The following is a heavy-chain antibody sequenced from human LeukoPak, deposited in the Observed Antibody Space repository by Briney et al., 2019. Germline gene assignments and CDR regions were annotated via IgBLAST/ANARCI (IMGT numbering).Heavy chain of an antibody. D-gene: IGHD2-2*01. V-gene: IGHV3-7*01. Sequence: PGGSLRLSCTASGFIFSNSWMSWVRQAPGKGLEWVASIKHDGNEKYYVDSVEGRFTISRDNAKNSLYLQMNSLRAEDTAVYYCARDRRQLRAFDIWGQGTMVTVSS. CDR3: ARDRRQLRAFDI. J-gene: IGHJ3*02. CDR1: GFIFSNSW. CDR2: IKHDGNEK.